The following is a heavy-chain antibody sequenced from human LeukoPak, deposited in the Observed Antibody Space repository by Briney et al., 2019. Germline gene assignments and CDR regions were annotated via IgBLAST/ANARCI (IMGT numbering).Heavy chain of an antibody. V-gene: IGHV4-34*01. J-gene: IGHJ4*02. D-gene: IGHD6-13*01. CDR2: INNSGST. Sequence: SGTPSPPCAVYGGAFSGYYWGWVRPPPREGLGWIWEINNSGSTNYNPSLKSRVTISVDTSKNQFSLKLSSVTAADTAVYYCAARRGSTQQRYMAAAGSFDYWGQGTLATVSS. CDR1: GGAFSGYY. CDR3: AARRGSTQQRYMAAAGSFDY.